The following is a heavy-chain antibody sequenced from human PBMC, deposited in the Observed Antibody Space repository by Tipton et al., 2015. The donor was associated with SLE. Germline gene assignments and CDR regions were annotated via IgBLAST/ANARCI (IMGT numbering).Heavy chain of an antibody. Sequence: SLRLSCAASGFTFSSYDMHWVRQPTGKGLEWVSAIGTAGDTYYPGSVKGRFTISRDNSKNTLYLQMSSLRAEDTAVYYCARGKVGANGAFDIWGQGTMVTVSS. D-gene: IGHD1-26*01. CDR3: ARGKVGANGAFDI. CDR1: GFTFSSYD. V-gene: IGHV3-13*04. J-gene: IGHJ3*02. CDR2: IGTAGDT.